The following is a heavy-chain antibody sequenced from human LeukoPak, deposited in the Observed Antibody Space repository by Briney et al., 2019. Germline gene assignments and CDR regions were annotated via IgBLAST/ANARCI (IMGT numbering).Heavy chain of an antibody. Sequence: SVKVSCKASGFTFTGYYMHWVRQAPGQGLEWMGGIIPIFGTANYAQKFQGRVTITADKSTSTAYMELSSLRSEDTAVYYCARETSGSRKAVMDVWGKGTTVTISS. J-gene: IGHJ6*04. CDR2: IIPIFGTA. CDR1: GFTFTGYY. V-gene: IGHV1-69*06. D-gene: IGHD3-10*01. CDR3: ARETSGSRKAVMDV.